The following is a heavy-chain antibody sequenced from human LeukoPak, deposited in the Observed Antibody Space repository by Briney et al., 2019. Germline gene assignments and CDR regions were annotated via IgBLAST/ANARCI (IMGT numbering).Heavy chain of an antibody. CDR1: GFAFSTYD. CDR3: ARESGIMVGDYYYYYMDV. V-gene: IGHV3-21*01. D-gene: IGHD1-26*01. J-gene: IGHJ6*03. Sequence: GGSLRLSCTASGFAFSTYDMNWVRQAPGKGLEWVSSISGGSTYIYYIDSVKGRFTISRDNAKNSLYLQMESLSAEDTAVYYCARESGIMVGDYYYYYMDVRGIGTTVTVSS. CDR2: ISGGSTYI.